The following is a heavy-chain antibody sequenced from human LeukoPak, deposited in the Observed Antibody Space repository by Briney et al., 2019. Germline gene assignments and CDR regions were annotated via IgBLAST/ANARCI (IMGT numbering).Heavy chain of an antibody. CDR2: ISGSGGST. D-gene: IGHD1-26*01. Sequence: GGPLRLSCAASGFTFSSYAMSWVRQAPGKGLEWVSAISGSGGSTYYADSVKGRFTISRDNSKNTLYLQMNSLKTEDTAVYYCTRVGATSTEHVTLANDAFDIWGQGTMVTVSS. CDR1: GFTFSSYA. J-gene: IGHJ3*02. CDR3: TRVGATSTEHVTLANDAFDI. V-gene: IGHV3-23*01.